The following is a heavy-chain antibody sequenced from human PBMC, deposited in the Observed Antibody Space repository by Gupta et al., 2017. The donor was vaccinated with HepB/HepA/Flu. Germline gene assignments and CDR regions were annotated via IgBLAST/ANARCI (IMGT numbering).Heavy chain of an antibody. Sequence: QVQLQASGPGLLKPSQTLSLTCSVSGGSISINNYYWSWIRQHPGKGLEWIGYIYYSGSAYYNPSLQSRITISVDTSKNQFSLKLTSVTAADTAVYYCARYNDNNDALDCWGQGNLVTVSS. V-gene: IGHV4-31*03. J-gene: IGHJ4*02. CDR2: IYYSGSA. CDR1: GGSISINNYY. D-gene: IGHD1-1*01. CDR3: ARYNDNNDALDC.